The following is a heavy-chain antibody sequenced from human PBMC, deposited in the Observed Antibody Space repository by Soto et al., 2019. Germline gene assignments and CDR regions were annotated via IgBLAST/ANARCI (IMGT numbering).Heavy chain of an antibody. J-gene: IGHJ5*02. CDR1: GCSISSGGYS. V-gene: IGHV4-30-2*01. CDR2: IYHSGST. CDR3: ARVPSP. Sequence: SETLSLTCAVSGCSISSGGYSWSWIRQPPGKGLEWIGYIYHSGSTYYNPSLKSRLTISVDRSKNQFSLKLSSVTAADTAVYYCARVPSPWGQGTLVTVSS.